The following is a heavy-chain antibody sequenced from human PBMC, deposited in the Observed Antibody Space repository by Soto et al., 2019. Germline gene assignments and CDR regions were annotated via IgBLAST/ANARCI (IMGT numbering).Heavy chain of an antibody. D-gene: IGHD1-26*01. J-gene: IGHJ4*02. Sequence: QVQLVESGGGVVQPGRSLRLSCAASGFTFSSYGMHWVRQAPGKGLEWVAVIWYDGSNKYYADSVKGRFTISRDNSKNTLYLQMNGLRAEDTAVYYCARDGWDPTGYFDYWGQGTLVTVSS. CDR2: IWYDGSNK. CDR3: ARDGWDPTGYFDY. V-gene: IGHV3-33*01. CDR1: GFTFSSYG.